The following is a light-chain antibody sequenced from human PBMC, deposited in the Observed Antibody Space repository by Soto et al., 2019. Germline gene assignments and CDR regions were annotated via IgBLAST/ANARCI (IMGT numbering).Light chain of an antibody. CDR3: NSDTSNNTYV. CDR1: SSDVGAFNY. V-gene: IGLV2-14*03. Sequence: QSVLTQPASVSGSPGQAITISCSGTSSDVGAFNYVSWYQQHPGKAPKLMIYDVSNRPSGVSNRFSGSKSGNTASLTISGLRAEDEADYYCNSDTSNNTYVFGTGTKVTVL. J-gene: IGLJ1*01. CDR2: DVS.